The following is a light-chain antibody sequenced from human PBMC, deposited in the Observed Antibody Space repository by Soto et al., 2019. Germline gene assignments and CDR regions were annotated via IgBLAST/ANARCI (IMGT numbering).Light chain of an antibody. CDR2: GAS. J-gene: IGKJ1*01. V-gene: IGKV3-20*01. CDR3: HQYGTSVWT. Sequence: EIVLTQSPGTLSLSPGEGATLSCRASQGVGNSYLAWYQQKPGQAPRLVIYGASGRAAGVPDRFIGSGSGTDFTLTISRLEPEDFAVYYCHQYGTSVWTFGQGTKVDIK. CDR1: QGVGNSY.